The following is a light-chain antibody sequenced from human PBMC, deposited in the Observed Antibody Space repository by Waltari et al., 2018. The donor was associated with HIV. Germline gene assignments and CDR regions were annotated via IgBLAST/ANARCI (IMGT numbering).Light chain of an antibody. Sequence: EIVMTQSPATLPVSPGERAPLSCRASQSVSSNLAWYQQKPGQAPRLLIYGASTRATGIPARFSGSGSGTEFTLTISSLQSEDFAVYYCQQYNNWPPLTFGGGTKVEIK. CDR1: QSVSSN. J-gene: IGKJ4*01. CDR3: QQYNNWPPLT. V-gene: IGKV3-15*01. CDR2: GAS.